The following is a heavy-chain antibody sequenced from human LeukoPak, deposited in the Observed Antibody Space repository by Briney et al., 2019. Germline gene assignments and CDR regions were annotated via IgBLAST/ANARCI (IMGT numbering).Heavy chain of an antibody. Sequence: GGSLRLSCVASGFTFSSYAMSWVRQAPGKGLEWVSVISGSGATTYYADSVKGRFTISRDNSKNTLYLQVDSLRAEDTAVYYCAKGLWGAYYYGMDVWGQGTTVTVSS. J-gene: IGHJ6*02. D-gene: IGHD3-16*01. CDR2: ISGSGATT. V-gene: IGHV3-23*01. CDR1: GFTFSSYA. CDR3: AKGLWGAYYYGMDV.